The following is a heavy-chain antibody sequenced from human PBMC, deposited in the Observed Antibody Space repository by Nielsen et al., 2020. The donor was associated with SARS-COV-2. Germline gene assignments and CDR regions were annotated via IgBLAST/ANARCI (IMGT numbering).Heavy chain of an antibody. V-gene: IGHV1-69*13. CDR3: ARGRWLQYSTDFDY. J-gene: IGHJ4*02. D-gene: IGHD5-24*01. CDR2: IIPIFGTA. Sequence: SVKVSCKASGYTFTSYGISWVRQAPGQGLEWMGGIIPIFGTANYAQKFQGRVTITADESTSTAYMELSSLRSEDTAVYYCARGRWLQYSTDFDYWGQGTLVTVSS. CDR1: GYTFTSYG.